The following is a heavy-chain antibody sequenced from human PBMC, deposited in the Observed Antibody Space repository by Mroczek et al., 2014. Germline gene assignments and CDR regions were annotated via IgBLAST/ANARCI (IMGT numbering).Heavy chain of an antibody. CDR1: GGSFSGYY. Sequence: QVQLQQWGAGLLKPSETLSLTCAVYGGSFSGYYWSWIRQPPGKGLEWIGEINHSGSTNYNPSLKSRVTISVDTSKNQFSLKLSSVTAADTAVYYCARGRDTIFGVVIRAYYYMDVWGKGPRSPSP. CDR2: INHSGST. J-gene: IGHJ6*03. V-gene: IGHV4-34*01. CDR3: ARGRDTIFGVVIRAYYYMDV. D-gene: IGHD3-3*01.